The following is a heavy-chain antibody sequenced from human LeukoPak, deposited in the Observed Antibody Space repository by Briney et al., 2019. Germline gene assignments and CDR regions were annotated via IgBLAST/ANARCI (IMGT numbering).Heavy chain of an antibody. V-gene: IGHV4-59*12. CDR2: IYYSGST. Sequence: PSETLSLTCSVSRGSISSNYWSWIRQPPGKPLEWNGYIYYSGSTNYNPSLKSRVTMSVDTSKNQFSLKLSSVTAADTAVYYCARGPLDFWSGYSNTAEYFQHWGQGTLVTVSS. D-gene: IGHD3-3*01. CDR1: RGSISSNY. CDR3: ARGPLDFWSGYSNTAEYFQH. J-gene: IGHJ1*01.